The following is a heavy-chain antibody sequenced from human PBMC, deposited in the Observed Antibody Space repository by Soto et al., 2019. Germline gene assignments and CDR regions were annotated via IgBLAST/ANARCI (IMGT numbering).Heavy chain of an antibody. Sequence: SETLSLTCTVSGGSISSYYWSWIRQPAGKGLEWIGRIYTSGSTNYNPSLKSRVTMSVDTSKNQFSLKLSSVTAADTAVYYCARDLGASSSWYQDAFDIWGQGTMVTVSS. V-gene: IGHV4-4*07. CDR1: GGSISSYY. CDR2: IYTSGST. J-gene: IGHJ3*02. CDR3: ARDLGASSSWYQDAFDI. D-gene: IGHD6-13*01.